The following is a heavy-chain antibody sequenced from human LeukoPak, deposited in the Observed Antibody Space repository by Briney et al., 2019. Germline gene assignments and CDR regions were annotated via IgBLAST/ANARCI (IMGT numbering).Heavy chain of an antibody. V-gene: IGHV3-9*01. D-gene: IGHD3-22*01. CDR2: ISWNSGSI. CDR3: AKDIVHDSSGFDI. CDR1: GGSISSYY. J-gene: IGHJ3*02. Sequence: LSLTCTVSGGSISSYYWSWIRQPPGKGLEWVSGISWNSGSIGYADSVKGRFTISRDNAKNSLYLQMNSLRAEDTALYYCAKDIVHDSSGFDIWGQGTMVTVSS.